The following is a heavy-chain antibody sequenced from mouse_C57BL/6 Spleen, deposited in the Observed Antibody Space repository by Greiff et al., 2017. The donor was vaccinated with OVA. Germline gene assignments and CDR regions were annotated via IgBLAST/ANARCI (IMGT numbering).Heavy chain of an antibody. V-gene: IGHV1-82*01. CDR1: GYAFSSSW. D-gene: IGHD1-1*01. Sequence: VQLVESGPELVKPGASVKISCKASGYAFSSSWMNWVKQRPGKGLEWIGRIYPGDGDTNYNGKFKGKATLTADKSSSTAYMQLSSLTSEDSAVYFCARRGYYGSWDYAMDYWGQGTSVTVSS. CDR3: ARRGYYGSWDYAMDY. CDR2: IYPGDGDT. J-gene: IGHJ4*01.